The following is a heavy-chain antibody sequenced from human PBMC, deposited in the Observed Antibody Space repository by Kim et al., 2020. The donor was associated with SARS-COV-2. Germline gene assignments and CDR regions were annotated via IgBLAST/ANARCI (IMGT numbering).Heavy chain of an antibody. CDR3: ARRYYYGSGSYYFDY. V-gene: IGHV3-21*01. Sequence: DSVKGRLTISRDNAKNSLYLQMNSLRAEDTAVYYCARRYYYGSGSYYFDYWGQGTLVTVSS. D-gene: IGHD3-10*01. J-gene: IGHJ4*02.